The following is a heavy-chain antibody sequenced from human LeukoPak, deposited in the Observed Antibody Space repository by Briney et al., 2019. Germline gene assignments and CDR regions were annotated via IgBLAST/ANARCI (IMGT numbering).Heavy chain of an antibody. CDR3: ARDTGYNVYHLDY. J-gene: IGHJ4*02. CDR1: GFTFSSYG. D-gene: IGHD3-10*01. CDR2: IWFDGSKR. V-gene: IGHV3-33*01. Sequence: PGRSLRLSCAASGFTFSSYGMHWLRQAPVRGLEWVAVIWFDGSKRYYADSVRGRFTISRDDSKNTLYLQMNSLRAEDTAVYYCARDTGYNVYHLDYWGQGTPVTVSS.